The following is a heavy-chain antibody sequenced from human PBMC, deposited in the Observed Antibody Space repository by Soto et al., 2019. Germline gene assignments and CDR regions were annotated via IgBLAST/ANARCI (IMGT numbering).Heavy chain of an antibody. D-gene: IGHD1-1*01. CDR2: MNPNTGNS. CDR3: ARRAETNGWNGFGADKYYFDF. Sequence: QVKLVQSGAEVRKPGASVKVSCEASGYTFTSYDIYWVRQATGQGLEWMGWMNPNTGNSAYAQKFQGRVTVTSDTSINTVHMELSSLRSEDTAVYYCARRAETNGWNGFGADKYYFDFWGQGTLVTVSS. J-gene: IGHJ4*02. V-gene: IGHV1-8*01. CDR1: GYTFTSYD.